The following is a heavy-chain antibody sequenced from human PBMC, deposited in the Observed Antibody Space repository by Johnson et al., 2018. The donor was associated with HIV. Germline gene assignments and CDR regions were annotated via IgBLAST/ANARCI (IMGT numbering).Heavy chain of an antibody. Sequence: VQLVESGGGLVQPGGSLRLSCAASGFTFSSYGMHWVRQAPGKGLEWVAVISYDGSNKYYADSVKGRFTISRDNSKNTLYLQMNSLRAEDTAVYYCAKEEGIAAAGGAFDIWGQGTMVTVSS. D-gene: IGHD6-13*01. CDR3: AKEEGIAAAGGAFDI. CDR2: ISYDGSNK. CDR1: GFTFSSYG. V-gene: IGHV3-30*19. J-gene: IGHJ3*02.